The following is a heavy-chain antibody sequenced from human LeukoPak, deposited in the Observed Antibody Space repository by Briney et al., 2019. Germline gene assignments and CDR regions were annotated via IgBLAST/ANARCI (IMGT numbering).Heavy chain of an antibody. CDR2: ISFDGSHK. D-gene: IGHD2-21*02. J-gene: IGHJ4*02. V-gene: IGHV3-30*04. Sequence: GGSLRLSCAASGFTFSSHPMHWVRQAPGKGLEWVAAISFDGSHKYYADSVTGRFTISRDNSKNTLYLQMDSLRTDDTAMYYCARTYCGGDCSDFGYWGQGTLVTVSS. CDR1: GFTFSSHP. CDR3: ARTYCGGDCSDFGY.